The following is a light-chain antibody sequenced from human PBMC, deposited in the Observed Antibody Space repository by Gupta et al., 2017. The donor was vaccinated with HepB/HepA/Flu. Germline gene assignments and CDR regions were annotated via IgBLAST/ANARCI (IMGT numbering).Light chain of an antibody. J-gene: IGKJ5*01. CDR3: LQGTNWPPTN. V-gene: IGKV2-30*01. CDR1: ESLVYSDGVTY. CDR2: EVS. Sequence: DVVMTQSPLSLSVTLGQPAPISCWSSESLVYSDGVTYLNWFHQRPGQSPRRLLYEVSTRDSGVPDRFSGSGSGTDFTLKISRVEAADVGIYYCLQGTNWPPTNLGKGTRLEIK.